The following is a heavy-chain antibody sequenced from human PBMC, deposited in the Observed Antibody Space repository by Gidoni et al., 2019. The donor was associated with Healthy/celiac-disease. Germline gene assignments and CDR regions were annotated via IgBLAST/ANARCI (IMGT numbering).Heavy chain of an antibody. D-gene: IGHD2-2*01. CDR3: AKATGVDCSSTSCPFGMDV. V-gene: IGHV3-23*01. CDR2: ISGSGGST. CDR1: GFTFSSYP. J-gene: IGHJ6*02. Sequence: EVQLLESGGGLVQPGGSLRLSCAASGFTFSSYPLSWVRQAPGKGLEWVSAISGSGGSTYYADSVKGRFTISRDNSKNTLYLQMNSLRAEDTAVYYCAKATGVDCSSTSCPFGMDVWGQGTTVTVSS.